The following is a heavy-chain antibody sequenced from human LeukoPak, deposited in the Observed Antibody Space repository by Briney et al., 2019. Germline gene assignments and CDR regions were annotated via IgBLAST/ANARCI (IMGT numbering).Heavy chain of an antibody. J-gene: IGHJ5*02. CDR1: GGSISSSSYY. Sequence: SETLSLTCTVSGGSISSSSYYWSWIRQPPGKGLEWIGYIYYSGSTNYNPSLKSRVTISVDTSKNQFSLKLSSVTAADTAVYYCARAAENWFDPWGQGTLVTVSS. CDR3: ARAAENWFDP. CDR2: IYYSGST. D-gene: IGHD6-25*01. V-gene: IGHV4-61*01.